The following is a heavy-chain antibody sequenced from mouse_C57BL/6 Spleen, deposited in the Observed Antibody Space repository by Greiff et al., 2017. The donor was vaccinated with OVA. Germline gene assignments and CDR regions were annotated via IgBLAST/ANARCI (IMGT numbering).Heavy chain of an antibody. CDR2: ISDGGSYT. CDR3: ARGLNYYGSSLYAMDY. CDR1: GFTFSSYA. V-gene: IGHV5-4*03. J-gene: IGHJ4*01. D-gene: IGHD1-1*01. Sequence: EVKLMESGGGLVKPGGSLKLSCAASGFTFSSYAMYWVRQTPEKRLEWVATISDGGSYTYYPDNVKGRFTISRDNAKNNLYLQMSHLKSEDTAMYYCARGLNYYGSSLYAMDYWGQGTSVTVSS.